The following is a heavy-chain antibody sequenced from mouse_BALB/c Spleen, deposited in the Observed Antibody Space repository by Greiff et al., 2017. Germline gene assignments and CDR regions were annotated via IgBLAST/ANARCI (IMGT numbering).Heavy chain of an antibody. CDR2: IFPGDGST. Sequence: VHLQQSGAELVKPGASVKLSCKASGYTFTSYDINWVRQRPEQGLEWIGWIFPGDGSTKYNEKFKGKATLTTDKSSSTAYMQLSRLTSEDSAVYFCERIGTTVVAKGEDYWGQGTTLTVSS. D-gene: IGHD1-1*01. CDR3: ERIGTTVVAKGEDY. J-gene: IGHJ2*01. CDR1: GYTFTSYD. V-gene: IGHV1-85*01.